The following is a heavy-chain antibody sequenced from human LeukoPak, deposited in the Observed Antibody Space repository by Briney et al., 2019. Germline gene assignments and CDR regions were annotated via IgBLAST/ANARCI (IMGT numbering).Heavy chain of an antibody. CDR1: GYTFTTYS. D-gene: IGHD3-16*01. CDR3: ARDWGPSGP. CDR2: INTNTGNP. V-gene: IGHV7-4-1*02. J-gene: IGHJ5*02. Sequence: ASVKVSCKVSGYTFTTYSINWVRQAPGQGLEWMGWINTNTGNPTYAQAFTGRFVFSVDTSVSTAYLQINSLQVEDTAVYYCARDWGPSGPWGQGTLVSVS.